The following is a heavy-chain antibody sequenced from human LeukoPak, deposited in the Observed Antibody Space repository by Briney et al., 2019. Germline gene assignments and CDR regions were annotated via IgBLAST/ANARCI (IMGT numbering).Heavy chain of an antibody. CDR1: GGSFSGYY. CDR3: ARVRCSSTSCRDFYGMDV. D-gene: IGHD2-2*01. J-gene: IGHJ6*02. Sequence: ETLSLTCAVYGGSFSGYYWSWIRQPPGKGLEWIGEINHSGSTNYNPSLKSRVTISVDTSKNQFSLKLSSVTAADTAVYYCARVRCSSTSCRDFYGMDVWGQGTTVTVSS. CDR2: INHSGST. V-gene: IGHV4-34*01.